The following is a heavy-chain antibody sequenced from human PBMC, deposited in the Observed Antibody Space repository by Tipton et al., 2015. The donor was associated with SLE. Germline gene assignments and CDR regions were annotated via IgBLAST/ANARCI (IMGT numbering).Heavy chain of an antibody. J-gene: IGHJ5*02. CDR3: ARGLTGTMDWFDP. CDR1: GGSFSGYY. Sequence: TLSLTCAVYGGSFSGYYWRWIRQPPGKGLEWIGEINHSGSTNYNPSLKSRVTISVDTSNNQFSLKLSSVTAADTAVYYCARGLTGTMDWFDPWGQGTLVIVSS. V-gene: IGHV4-34*01. CDR2: INHSGST. D-gene: IGHD1-7*01.